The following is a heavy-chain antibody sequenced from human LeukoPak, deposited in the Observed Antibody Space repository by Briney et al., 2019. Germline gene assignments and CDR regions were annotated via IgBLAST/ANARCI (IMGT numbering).Heavy chain of an antibody. Sequence: GGSLRLSCAASGFTFSSYGMTWVRQAPGKGLEWVSSISDSGGNIQSADSVKGRFTISRDNSKNTLYLQMNSLRGEDTAVYYCAKIPLTGSYSRPDWGQGTLVTVSS. CDR1: GFTFSSYG. J-gene: IGHJ4*02. CDR2: ISDSGGNI. D-gene: IGHD1-26*01. CDR3: AKIPLTGSYSRPD. V-gene: IGHV3-23*01.